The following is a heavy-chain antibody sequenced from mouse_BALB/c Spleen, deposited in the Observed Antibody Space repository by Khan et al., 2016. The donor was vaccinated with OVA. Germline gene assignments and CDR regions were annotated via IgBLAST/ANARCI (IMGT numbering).Heavy chain of an antibody. V-gene: IGHV1-4*01. CDR1: GYTFTSYT. J-gene: IGHJ3*01. CDR2: INPSNGYT. Sequence: VQLQQSGAELARPGASVKMSCKASGYTFTSYTIHWIKLRPGQGLEWIGFINPSNGYTNYNQKFKNKATLTADKSSTTAYMQLSSLTSDDSAVYNCVREGAYHKNDCWLAYWGKGTRVTVSA. D-gene: IGHD2-14*01. CDR3: VREGAYHKNDCWLAY.